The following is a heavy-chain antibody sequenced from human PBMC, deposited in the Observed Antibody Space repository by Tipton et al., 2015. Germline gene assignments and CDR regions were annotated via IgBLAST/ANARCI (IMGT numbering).Heavy chain of an antibody. CDR3: ARAQTNFYDSSGFDWKFDL. Sequence: TLSLTCAVSAYSISSDYYWGWIRQPPGKGLEWIGSISHSGNTYYNPSLKSRVTMSRDTSKNQLSLQLRSVTPADTAVYYCARAQTNFYDSSGFDWKFDLWGRGALVTVSP. J-gene: IGHJ2*01. D-gene: IGHD3-22*01. V-gene: IGHV4-38-2*01. CDR2: ISHSGNT. CDR1: AYSISSDYY.